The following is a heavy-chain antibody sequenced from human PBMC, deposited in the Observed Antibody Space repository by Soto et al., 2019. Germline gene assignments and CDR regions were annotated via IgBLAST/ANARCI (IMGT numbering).Heavy chain of an antibody. Sequence: EVQLLESGGGLVQPGGSLRLSCAASGFRFSSYAMSWVRHAPGKGLEWLASITFRGDYTYYADSVKGRFTLSRDNSRNRLDLQMDSLKVEDTALYYCAKLGTMGVFDNWGQGTLLSVSS. V-gene: IGHV3-23*01. CDR1: GFRFSSYA. D-gene: IGHD1-26*01. J-gene: IGHJ4*02. CDR3: AKLGTMGVFDN. CDR2: ITFRGDYT.